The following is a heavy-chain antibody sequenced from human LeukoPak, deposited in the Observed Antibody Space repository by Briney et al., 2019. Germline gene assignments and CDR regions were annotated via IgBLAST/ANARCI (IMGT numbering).Heavy chain of an antibody. CDR3: AKPCQVDTAMEPFDY. CDR2: IASDGDDK. Sequence: PGRSLRLSCVASTFTFSNYAMHWVRQAPGKGLEWVTVIASDGDDKHYADSVKGRFTISRDNSKNTLYLQMNSLRAEDTAVYYCAKPCQVDTAMEPFDYWGQGTLVTVSS. CDR1: TFTFSNYA. J-gene: IGHJ4*02. D-gene: IGHD5-18*01. V-gene: IGHV3-30*18.